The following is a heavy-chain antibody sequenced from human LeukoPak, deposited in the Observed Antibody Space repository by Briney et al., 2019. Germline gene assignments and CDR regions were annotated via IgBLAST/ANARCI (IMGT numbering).Heavy chain of an antibody. CDR1: GGSFSGYY. CDR3: ARQYSSNWYTY. Sequence: PSETLSLTCAVYGGSFSGYYWSWIRQPPGKGLEWIGEINHSGSTNYNPSLKSRVTISVDTSKNQFSLKLNSVTAADTAVYYCARQYSSNWYTYWGQGTLVTVSS. V-gene: IGHV4-34*01. D-gene: IGHD6-13*01. J-gene: IGHJ4*02. CDR2: INHSGST.